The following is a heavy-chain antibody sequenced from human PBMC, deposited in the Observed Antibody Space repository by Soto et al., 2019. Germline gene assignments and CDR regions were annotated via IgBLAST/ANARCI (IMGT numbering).Heavy chain of an antibody. D-gene: IGHD1-26*01. Sequence: ASVKVSCKASGYTFTSYYMHWVRQAPGQGLEWMGWISAYNGNTDYAQKFQGRVTMTTDTSTSTAYMELRSLTSDDTAVYYCARDKAGAVDAFDIWGQGTMVTVSS. CDR2: ISAYNGNT. J-gene: IGHJ3*02. CDR1: GYTFTSYY. CDR3: ARDKAGAVDAFDI. V-gene: IGHV1-18*04.